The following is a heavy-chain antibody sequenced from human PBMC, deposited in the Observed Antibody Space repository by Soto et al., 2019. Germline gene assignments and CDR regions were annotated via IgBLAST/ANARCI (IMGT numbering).Heavy chain of an antibody. J-gene: IGHJ6*02. CDR3: ARLAEVPAAIDYYYGMDV. Sequence: PGESLKISCKGSGYSFTSYWIGWVRQMPGKGLEWMGIIYPGDSDTRYSPSFQGQVTISADKSISTAYLQWSSLKASDTAMYYCARLAEVPAAIDYYYGMDVWGQGTTVTVSS. CDR1: GYSFTSYW. CDR2: IYPGDSDT. V-gene: IGHV5-51*01. D-gene: IGHD2-2*01.